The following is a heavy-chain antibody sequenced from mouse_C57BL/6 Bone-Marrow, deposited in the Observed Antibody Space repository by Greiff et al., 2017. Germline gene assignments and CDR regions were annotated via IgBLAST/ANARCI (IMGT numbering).Heavy chain of an antibody. D-gene: IGHD4-1*01. V-gene: IGHV1-81*01. CDR2: IYPRSGNT. CDR3: ARRSLTRYFDY. Sequence: VQLQQSGAELARPGASVKLSCKASGYTFTSYGISWVKQSTGQGLEWIGEIYPRSGNTYYNEKFKGKATLTADKSSSTAYMELRSLTSEDSAVYFCARRSLTRYFDYWGQGTTLTVSS. J-gene: IGHJ2*01. CDR1: GYTFTSYG.